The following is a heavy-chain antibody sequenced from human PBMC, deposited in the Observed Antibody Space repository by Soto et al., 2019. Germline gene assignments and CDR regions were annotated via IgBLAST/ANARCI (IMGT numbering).Heavy chain of an antibody. Sequence: QVPLQESGPGLVKPSETLSLSCTVSGGSISSYYWSWFRQSPGKRMEWIGYVHHSWGSSYNPSLQSRVAISLDTSNSQFSLKVTSVTATDTAVYYCARQGFGPLHGLVDVWGQGTTVTVSS. CDR2: VHHSWGS. CDR3: ARQGFGPLHGLVDV. D-gene: IGHD3-10*01. J-gene: IGHJ6*02. V-gene: IGHV4-59*08. CDR1: GGSISSYY.